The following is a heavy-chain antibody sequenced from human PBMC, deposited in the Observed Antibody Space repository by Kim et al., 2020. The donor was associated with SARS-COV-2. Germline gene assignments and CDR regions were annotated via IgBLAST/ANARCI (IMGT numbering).Heavy chain of an antibody. D-gene: IGHD6-13*01. Sequence: GGSLRLSCAASGFTFSDYTMNWVRQAPWKGLEWVSFISSSSTTIYYADSVKGRFTISRDNAKNSLFLQMNSLRAEDTAVYYCTRPPLYSSSWLLDYWGQGTLVTVSS. CDR1: GFTFSDYT. CDR2: ISSSSTTI. J-gene: IGHJ4*02. V-gene: IGHV3-48*04. CDR3: TRPPLYSSSWLLDY.